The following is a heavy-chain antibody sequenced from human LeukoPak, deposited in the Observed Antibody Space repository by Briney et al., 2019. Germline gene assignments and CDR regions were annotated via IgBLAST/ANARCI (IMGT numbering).Heavy chain of an antibody. CDR1: GYSSTSYW. V-gene: IGHV5-51*01. Sequence: GESLKISCKGSGYSSTSYWIGWVRQMPGKGLEWMGIIYPGDSDTRYSPSFQGQVTISADKSISTAYLQWSSLKASDTAMYYCARQPQSHDSSGYPFEYWGQGTLVTVSS. D-gene: IGHD3-22*01. CDR2: IYPGDSDT. J-gene: IGHJ4*02. CDR3: ARQPQSHDSSGYPFEY.